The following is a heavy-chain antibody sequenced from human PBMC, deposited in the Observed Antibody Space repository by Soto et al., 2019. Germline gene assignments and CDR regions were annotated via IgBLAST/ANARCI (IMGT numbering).Heavy chain of an antibody. CDR3: ALIKDCSRTDCYFASFDP. J-gene: IGHJ5*02. CDR2: IFSNDDK. Sequence: QVTLKESGPVVVKPTETLTLTCTVSGFSLSNARLGVSWIRQPPGKALEWLAHIFSNDDKSYSTSLKNRLTSSKDTSKSQVVSTMTNMDPVDSATYFCALIKDCSRTDCYFASFDPWGKGTLVTVSS. V-gene: IGHV2-26*01. D-gene: IGHD2-2*01. CDR1: GFSLSNARLG.